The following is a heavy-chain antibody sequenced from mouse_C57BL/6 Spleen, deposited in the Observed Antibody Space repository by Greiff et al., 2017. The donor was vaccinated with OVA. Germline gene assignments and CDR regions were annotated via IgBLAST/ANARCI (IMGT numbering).Heavy chain of an antibody. CDR1: GFSLTSYG. CDR3: ARHRSWALEEFAY. V-gene: IGHV2-6-1*01. CDR2: IWSDGST. Sequence: QVQLKESGPGLVAPSQSLSITCTVSGFSLTSYGVHWVRQPPGKGLEWLVVIWSDGSTTYNSALKSRLSISKDNSKSQVFLKMNSLQTDDTAMYYCARHRSWALEEFAYWGQGTLVTVAA. D-gene: IGHD2-14*01. J-gene: IGHJ3*01.